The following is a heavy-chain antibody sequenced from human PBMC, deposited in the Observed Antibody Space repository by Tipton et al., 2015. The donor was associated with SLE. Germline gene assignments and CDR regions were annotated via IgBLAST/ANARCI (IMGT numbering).Heavy chain of an antibody. J-gene: IGHJ4*02. CDR3: AKDPSIAAQDFDY. V-gene: IGHV3-30-3*02. CDR1: GFTFGDYA. D-gene: IGHD6-6*01. CDR2: ISYDGSNK. Sequence: QLVQSGGGLVQPGRSLRLSCTASGFTFGDYAMHWVRQAPGKGLEWVAVISYDGSNKYYADSVKGRFTISRDNSKNTLYLQMNSLRAEDTAVYYCAKDPSIAAQDFDYWGQGTLVTVSS.